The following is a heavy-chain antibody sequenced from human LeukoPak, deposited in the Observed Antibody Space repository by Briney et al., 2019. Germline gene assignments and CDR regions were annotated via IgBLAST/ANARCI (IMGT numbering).Heavy chain of an antibody. CDR3: AKADYGSGYSNAFDM. CDR1: GFTFSSYA. J-gene: IGHJ3*02. Sequence: GGSLRRSCAASGFTFSSYAMSWVRQAPGKGLEWVSDISGSGGSTYYADSVKGRFTISRDNSKNTLYLQMNSLRAEDTAVYYCAKADYGSGYSNAFDMWGQGTMVTVSS. CDR2: ISGSGGST. D-gene: IGHD3-22*01. V-gene: IGHV3-23*01.